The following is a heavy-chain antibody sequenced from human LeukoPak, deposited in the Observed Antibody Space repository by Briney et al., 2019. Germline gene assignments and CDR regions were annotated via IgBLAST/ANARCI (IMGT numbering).Heavy chain of an antibody. J-gene: IGHJ4*02. CDR2: INHSGGT. CDR3: ARLRKRDY. Sequence: SETLSLTCAVCGGSLRGYYWSWLRQPPGKGLEWVGEINHSGGTNYNPSFKSRVTISVDTSKDPFSLKLSSVTAGDTAVYYCARLRKRDYSGQGTLVTVSS. CDR1: GGSLRGYY. V-gene: IGHV4-34*01.